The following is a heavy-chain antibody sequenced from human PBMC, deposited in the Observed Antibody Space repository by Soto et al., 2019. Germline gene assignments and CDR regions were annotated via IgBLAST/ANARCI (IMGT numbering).Heavy chain of an antibody. CDR2: IKQDGSDK. J-gene: IGHJ4*02. V-gene: IGHV3-7*01. CDR1: GFTFRSYW. Sequence: GGSLRLSCAASGFTFRSYWMSWVRQASGKGLAWVANIKQDGSDKYYVDSVKGRFTISRDNAKNSLYLQMNSLRAEDTAVYYCARPTSADYGDYGWDFWGQGTQVTVSS. D-gene: IGHD4-17*01. CDR3: ARPTSADYGDYGWDF.